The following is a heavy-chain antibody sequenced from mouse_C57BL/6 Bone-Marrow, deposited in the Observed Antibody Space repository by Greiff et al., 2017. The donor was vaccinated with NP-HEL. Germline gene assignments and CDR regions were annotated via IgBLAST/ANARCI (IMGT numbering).Heavy chain of an antibody. CDR1: GSTFTDSD. J-gene: IGHJ4*01. V-gene: IGHV1-15*01. Sequence: VQLQQSGAELVRPGASVTLSCKASGSTFTDSDMHWVKQTPVHGLEWIGSIYPSPGGTAYNQKFKGKAILTADKSSSTAYMELRSLTSEDSAVYYCTRAIYCAMDDWGKGTTVTGSS. CDR2: IYPSPGGT. CDR3: TRAIYCAMDD.